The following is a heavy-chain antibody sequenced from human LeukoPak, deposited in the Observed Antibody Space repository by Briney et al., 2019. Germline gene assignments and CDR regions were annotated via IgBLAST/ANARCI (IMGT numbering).Heavy chain of an antibody. CDR3: ARGGGDWGFHQSDY. V-gene: IGHV4-61*02. Sequence: PSETLSLTCTVSGGSFSSGSDYWSWIRQPAGKGLEWIGRIYTSGSTNYNPSLKSRVTISVDTSKNQFSLKLSSVTAADTAVYYCARGGGDWGFHQSDYWGQGTLVTVSS. CDR2: IYTSGST. D-gene: IGHD2-21*01. CDR1: GGSFSSGSDY. J-gene: IGHJ4*02.